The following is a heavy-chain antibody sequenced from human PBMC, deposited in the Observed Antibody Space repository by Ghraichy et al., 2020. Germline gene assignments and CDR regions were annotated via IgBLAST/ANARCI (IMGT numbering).Heavy chain of an antibody. Sequence: SVKVSCKASGDSFNTHGFAWVRQAPGQGLEWVGGIIPVFGAADYAQKFQDRASIAADEDTNTVYLDLNNLRSDDTAVYYCARETKGYGKYYFDSWGPGTLVTVSS. V-gene: IGHV1-69*13. CDR2: IIPVFGAA. CDR3: ARETKGYGKYYFDS. CDR1: GDSFNTHG. J-gene: IGHJ4*02. D-gene: IGHD5-18*01.